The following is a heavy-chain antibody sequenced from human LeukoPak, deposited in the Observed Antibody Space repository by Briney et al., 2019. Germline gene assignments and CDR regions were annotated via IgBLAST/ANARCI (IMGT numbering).Heavy chain of an antibody. V-gene: IGHV3-23*01. D-gene: IGHD5-18*01. CDR1: GFTFISYA. CDR3: ARLGREGYSYAYFDY. Sequence: PGGSLRLSCAASGFTFISYAMSWVRQAPGKGLEWVSTVNTGGGRTYYADSVKGRFTISRDNSKNTLYLQMNSLRAEDTAIYYCARLGREGYSYAYFDYWGQGTLVTVSS. J-gene: IGHJ4*02. CDR2: VNTGGGRT.